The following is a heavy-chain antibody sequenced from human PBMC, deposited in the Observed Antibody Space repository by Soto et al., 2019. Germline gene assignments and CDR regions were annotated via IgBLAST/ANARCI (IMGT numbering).Heavy chain of an antibody. CDR2: ISGSGGST. D-gene: IGHD3-3*01. CDR3: AKDKVTIFGPQVRNSANYYYYYYMDV. CDR1: GFTFSSYA. J-gene: IGHJ6*03. V-gene: IGHV3-23*01. Sequence: PEGSLRLSCAASGFTFSSYAMSWVRQAPGKGLEWVSAISGSGGSTYYADSVQGRFTISRDNSKNTLYLQMNSLRAEDTAVYYCAKDKVTIFGPQVRNSANYYYYYYMDVWGKGTTVSVSS.